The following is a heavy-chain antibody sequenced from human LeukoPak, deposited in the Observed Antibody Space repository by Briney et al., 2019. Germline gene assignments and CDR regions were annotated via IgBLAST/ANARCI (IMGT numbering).Heavy chain of an antibody. CDR1: GFTFSGSA. J-gene: IGHJ4*02. CDR2: IRSKANSYAT. Sequence: GGSLRLSCAASGFTFSGSAMHWVRQASGKGLEWVGRIRSKANSYATAYAASVKGKFTISRDDSKNTAYLQMNSLKTEDTAVYYCTRPGIVGATRDWGQGTLVTVSS. D-gene: IGHD1-26*01. V-gene: IGHV3-73*01. CDR3: TRPGIVGATRD.